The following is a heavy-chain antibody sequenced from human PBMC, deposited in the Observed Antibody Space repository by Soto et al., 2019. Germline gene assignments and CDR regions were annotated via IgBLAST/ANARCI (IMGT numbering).Heavy chain of an antibody. J-gene: IGHJ5*02. Sequence: CTVPGGSLHKGGYYWGWIPQPPRKGLEWIGYIYYSGSTNYNPSLKSRVTISVDTSKNQFSLKLSSVTAADTAVYYCARQGSAAAGRIKNWFDPWGQGTLVTVSS. D-gene: IGHD6-13*01. CDR3: ARQGSAAAGRIKNWFDP. CDR2: IYYSGST. V-gene: IGHV4-61*08. CDR1: GGSLHKGGYY.